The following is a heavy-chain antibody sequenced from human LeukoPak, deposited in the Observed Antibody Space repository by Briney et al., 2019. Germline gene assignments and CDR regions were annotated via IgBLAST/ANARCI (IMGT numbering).Heavy chain of an antibody. D-gene: IGHD2-15*01. Sequence: GESLKISCKASGYTFTFSWIGWVRQMPGKGLEWMGIIYPGDSDTRYSPSFEGQVTMSVDKSINTAYLQWSSLKASDTAMYYCARLGYCSRGTRFAFDSWGQGTLVTVSS. CDR3: ARLGYCSRGTRFAFDS. CDR2: IYPGDSDT. CDR1: GYTFTFSW. J-gene: IGHJ4*02. V-gene: IGHV5-51*01.